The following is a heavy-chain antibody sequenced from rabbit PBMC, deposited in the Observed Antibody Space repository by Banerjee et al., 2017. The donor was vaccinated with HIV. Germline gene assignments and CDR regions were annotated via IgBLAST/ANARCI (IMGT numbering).Heavy chain of an antibody. J-gene: IGHJ4*01. D-gene: IGHD1-1*01. CDR2: IYGGSSGST. Sequence: QSLEESGGDLVKPGASLTLTCTASGFSFSSSYWIWWVRQAPGKGLEWIACIYGGSSGSTYYASWAKGRFTISKTSSTTVTLQMTSLTAADTATYFCARDPASSRGLWGQGTLVTVS. V-gene: IGHV1S40*01. CDR1: GFSFSSSYW. CDR3: ARDPASSRGL.